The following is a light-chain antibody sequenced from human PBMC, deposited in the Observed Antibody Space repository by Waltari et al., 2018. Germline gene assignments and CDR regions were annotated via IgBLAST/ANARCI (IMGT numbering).Light chain of an antibody. J-gene: IGLJ3*02. V-gene: IGLV2-14*01. CDR2: GVI. CDR3: YSYTINTLGV. CDR1: SSDIGTSNY. Sequence: QSALTQPASVSASPGQSITISCAGTSSDIGTSNYFSWYQQHPGKAPKLLIYGVINRPSGVSDRFSGSKSDNTASLTISGLQAEDEADYYCYSYTINTLGVFGGGTKVTVL.